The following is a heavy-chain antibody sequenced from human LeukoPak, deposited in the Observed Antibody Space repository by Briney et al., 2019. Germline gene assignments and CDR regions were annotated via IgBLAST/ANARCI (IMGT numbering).Heavy chain of an antibody. CDR1: GFTFSSYA. Sequence: GGSLRLSCSASGFTFSSYAMHWVRQAPGKGLEYVSAISSNGGSTYYADSVKGRITISRDNSKNTLYLQLNSLRAEDTAVYYCAKDYSGSWYYFDNWGQGTLVTVSS. V-gene: IGHV3-64*04. CDR2: ISSNGGST. D-gene: IGHD6-13*01. J-gene: IGHJ4*02. CDR3: AKDYSGSWYYFDN.